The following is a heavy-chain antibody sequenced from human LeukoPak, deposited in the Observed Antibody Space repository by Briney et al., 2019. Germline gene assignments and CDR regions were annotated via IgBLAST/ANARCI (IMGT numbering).Heavy chain of an antibody. CDR3: ARAPCLTGYCSVYFDY. CDR1: GTTFSSYA. CDR2: IIPIFGTA. J-gene: IGHJ4*02. Sequence: ASVKVSCKASGTTFSSYANSWVRQGPGQGLEWKKGIIPIFGTANYAQKFQGRVTITADESTSTAYMELSSLRSEDTAVYYCARAPCLTGYCSVYFDYWGEGTLVTVSS. V-gene: IGHV1-69*13. D-gene: IGHD3-9*01.